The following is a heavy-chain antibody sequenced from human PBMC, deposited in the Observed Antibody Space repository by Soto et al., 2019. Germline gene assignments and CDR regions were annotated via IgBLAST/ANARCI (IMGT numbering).Heavy chain of an antibody. CDR3: ATSVVVVAATVSDGRLAFDI. CDR2: FDPEDGEK. Sequence: ASVKVSCKGSGYTLTELSMHWVRQAPGKGLEWVGGFDPEDGEKIYAPKFQGRVTMTEETSTDTAYMKMSSLRSEDTAVSYCATSVVVVAATVSDGRLAFDIWGQGTMVTVSS. D-gene: IGHD2-15*01. V-gene: IGHV1-24*01. J-gene: IGHJ3*02. CDR1: GYTLTELS.